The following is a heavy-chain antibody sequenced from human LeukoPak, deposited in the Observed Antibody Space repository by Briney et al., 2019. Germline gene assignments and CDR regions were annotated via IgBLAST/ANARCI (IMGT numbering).Heavy chain of an antibody. CDR2: VNHSGST. CDR3: ASSPVRREQWQDLN. J-gene: IGHJ4*02. V-gene: IGHV4-34*01. D-gene: IGHD6-19*01. Sequence: SETLSLTCTVSGGSISSYYWSWIRQPPGKGLEWIGEVNHSGSTNYNPSLKSRVTISVDTSKNQFSLKLSSVTAADTAVYYCASSPVRREQWQDLNWGQGTLVTVSS. CDR1: GGSISSYY.